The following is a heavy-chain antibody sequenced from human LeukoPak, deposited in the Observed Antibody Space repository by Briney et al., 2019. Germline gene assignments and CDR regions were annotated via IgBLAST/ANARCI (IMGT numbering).Heavy chain of an antibody. CDR2: ISADGGST. Sequence: PGGSLRLSCAASIWTICNYAISWVRQAPGKGLEWVSVISADGGSTYDADSVKGRFTVSRDNSNNTLYLQMNSLRADDTAVYYCAKDRRCSGTTCYEHFDFWGQGTLVTVSS. CDR3: AKDRRCSGTTCYEHFDF. J-gene: IGHJ4*02. CDR1: IWTICNYA. D-gene: IGHD2-15*01. V-gene: IGHV3-23*01.